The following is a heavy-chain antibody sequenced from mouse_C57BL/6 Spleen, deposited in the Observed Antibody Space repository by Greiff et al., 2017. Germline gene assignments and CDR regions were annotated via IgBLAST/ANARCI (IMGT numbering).Heavy chain of an antibody. Sequence: VQLQQPGAELVRPGSSVKLSCKASGYTFTSYWMHWVKQRPIQGLEWIGNIDPSDSETHYNQKFKDKATLTVDKSSSTAYMQLSSLTSEDSAVYYCARTRSNGDYAMDYWGQGTSVTVSS. CDR2: IDPSDSET. CDR3: ARTRSNGDYAMDY. J-gene: IGHJ4*01. D-gene: IGHD2-5*01. CDR1: GYTFTSYW. V-gene: IGHV1-52*01.